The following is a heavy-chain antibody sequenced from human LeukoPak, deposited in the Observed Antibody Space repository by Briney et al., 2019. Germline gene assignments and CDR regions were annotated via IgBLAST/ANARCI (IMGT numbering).Heavy chain of an antibody. V-gene: IGHV3-30-3*01. CDR1: GFTFSSYA. Sequence: PGGSLRLSCAASGFTFSSYAMHWVRQAPGKGLEWMAVISYDGSNKYYADSVKGRFTISRDNSKNTLYLQMNSLRAEDTAVYYCARGIAAFDYWGQGTLVTVSS. J-gene: IGHJ4*02. CDR2: ISYDGSNK. CDR3: ARGIAAFDY. D-gene: IGHD6-6*01.